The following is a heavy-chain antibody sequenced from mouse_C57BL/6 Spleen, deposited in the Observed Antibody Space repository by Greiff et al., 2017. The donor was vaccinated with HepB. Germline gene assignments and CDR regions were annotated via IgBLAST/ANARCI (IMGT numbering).Heavy chain of an antibody. J-gene: IGHJ4*01. Sequence: EVKLVESGEGLVKPGGSLKLSCAASGFTFSSYAMSWVRQTPEKRLEWVAYISSGGDYIYYADTVKGRFTISRDNARNTLYLQMSSLKSEDTAMYYCTRELVPYYAMDYWGQGTSVTVSS. D-gene: IGHD4-1*01. CDR2: ISSGGDYI. CDR1: GFTFSSYA. CDR3: TRELVPYYAMDY. V-gene: IGHV5-9-1*02.